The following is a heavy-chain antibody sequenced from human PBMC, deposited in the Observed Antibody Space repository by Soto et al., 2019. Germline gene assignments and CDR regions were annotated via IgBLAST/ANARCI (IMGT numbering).Heavy chain of an antibody. CDR3: ARHPSDFWFAP. CDR1: GASVSHGY. D-gene: IGHD2-21*02. CDR2: MYFGGSF. V-gene: IGHV4-59*08. J-gene: IGHJ5*02. Sequence: SETLSLTCNVSGASVSHGYWSWIRQPPGKGLEWIGFMYFGGSFNYNPSLTSRVTVSVDTSKNQFSLKLSSVTAADTAVYYCARHPSDFWFAPWGQGTLVTVSS.